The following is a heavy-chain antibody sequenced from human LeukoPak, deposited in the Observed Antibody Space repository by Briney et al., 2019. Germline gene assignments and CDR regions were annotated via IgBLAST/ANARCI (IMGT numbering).Heavy chain of an antibody. CDR1: GFAFSTYA. V-gene: IGHV3-21*01. Sequence: GGSLRLSCAASGFAFSTYAMTWVRQAPGKGLEWVSSISSSSSYIYYADSVKGRFTISRDNDQNSLYLQMNSLRAEDTAVYYCAKETNYDIFTGYYKSDAFDIWGQGTMVTVSS. D-gene: IGHD3-9*01. CDR2: ISSSSSYI. J-gene: IGHJ3*02. CDR3: AKETNYDIFTGYYKSDAFDI.